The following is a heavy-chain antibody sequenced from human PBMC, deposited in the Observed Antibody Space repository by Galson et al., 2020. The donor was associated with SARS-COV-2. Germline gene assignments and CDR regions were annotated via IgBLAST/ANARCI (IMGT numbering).Heavy chain of an antibody. CDR2: ISTGSSYI. CDR1: GFTFSSYS. V-gene: IGHV3-21*01. CDR3: ARAWRALTGFYPFDY. J-gene: IGHJ4*02. D-gene: IGHD3-9*01. Sequence: GESLKISCAASGFTFSSYSMNWVRQAPGKGLEWVSSISTGSSYIYYADSMKGRLTISRDNAKNSLYLQMNSLRAEDTAVYYCARAWRALTGFYPFDYWGQGTLVTVSS.